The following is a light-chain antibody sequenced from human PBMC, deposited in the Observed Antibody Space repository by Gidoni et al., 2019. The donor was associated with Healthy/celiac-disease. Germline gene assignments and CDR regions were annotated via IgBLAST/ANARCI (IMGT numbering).Light chain of an antibody. J-gene: IGKJ3*01. V-gene: IGKV3-20*01. Sequence: EIELTQSPGTLSLSPGERAILSCRASQSVSNSFLAWYQQKPDQAPRLLIYGASNRATGLPDRFSGSGAGTDFTLTISRLEPEDFAVYYCHQYGRSPFTIGPGTKVDVK. CDR3: HQYGRSPFT. CDR1: QSVSNSF. CDR2: GAS.